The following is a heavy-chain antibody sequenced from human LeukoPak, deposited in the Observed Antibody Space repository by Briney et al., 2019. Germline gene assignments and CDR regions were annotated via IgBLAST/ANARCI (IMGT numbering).Heavy chain of an antibody. CDR1: GYTFTNFE. J-gene: IGHJ4*02. CDR2: MNPSSGNT. CDR3: ARRATGIDY. V-gene: IGHV1-8*03. Sequence: ASVKVSCKASGYTFTNFEINWVRQATGQGLEWMGWMNPSSGNTGYAQKFRGRVTITRNTSISAAYMELGSLTSEDTAVYYCARRATGIDYWGQGTLVTVAS.